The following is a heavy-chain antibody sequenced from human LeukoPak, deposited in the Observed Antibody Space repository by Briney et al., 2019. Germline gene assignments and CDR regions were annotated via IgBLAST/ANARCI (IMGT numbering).Heavy chain of an antibody. Sequence: PGGSLRLSCAASGFTFSTSAMSWVRQAPGTGLEWVSAISGSGDSTYYADSVKGRFTISRDNSKNTLSLQMNNLRAEDTAVYHCARRTARYLVNYYYYSMDVWGQGTTVTVSS. J-gene: IGHJ6*02. CDR2: ISGSGDST. V-gene: IGHV3-23*01. CDR3: ARRTARYLVNYYYYSMDV. D-gene: IGHD2-2*01. CDR1: GFTFSTSA.